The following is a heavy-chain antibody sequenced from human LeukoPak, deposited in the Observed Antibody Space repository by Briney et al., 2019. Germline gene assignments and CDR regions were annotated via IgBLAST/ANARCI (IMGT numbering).Heavy chain of an antibody. V-gene: IGHV4-59*01. D-gene: IGHD6-19*01. CDR1: GGSISSYY. CDR3: ARVVSSGIEYYFDY. J-gene: IGHJ4*02. CDR2: IYYSGST. Sequence: PSATLSLTCTVSGGSISSYYWSWIRQPPGKGLEWVGYIYYSGSTNYNPSLKSRVTISVDTSKNQFSLKLSSVTAADTAVYYCARVVSSGIEYYFDYWGQGTLVTVSS.